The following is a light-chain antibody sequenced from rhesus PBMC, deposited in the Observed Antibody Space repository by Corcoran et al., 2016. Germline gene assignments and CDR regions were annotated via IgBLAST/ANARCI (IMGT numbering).Light chain of an antibody. V-gene: IGKV2S20*01. J-gene: IGKJ4*01. Sequence: DIVMTQTPLPLPVTPGEPASLSCRSSQSLLDSEDGNTYLEWYLQKPGQSPHPLLYEVSNRASGVTDRFSGSGSDTDFTLKISRVETGDVGVCYCMQGMGYPLTFGEETKVGIK. CDR1: QSLLDSEDGNTY. CDR2: EVS. CDR3: MQGMGYPLT.